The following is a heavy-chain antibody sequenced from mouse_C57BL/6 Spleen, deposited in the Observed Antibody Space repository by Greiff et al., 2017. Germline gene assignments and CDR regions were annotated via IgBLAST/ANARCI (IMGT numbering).Heavy chain of an antibody. Sequence: EVQRVESGGGLVQPGESLKLSCESNEYEFPSHDMSWVRKTPEKRLELVAAINSDGGSPYYPDTMERRFIISRDNTKTTLYLQMSSLRSEDTALYYCARRGNYRYGYFDVWGTGTTVTVSS. J-gene: IGHJ1*03. D-gene: IGHD2-1*01. CDR3: ARRGNYRYGYFDV. CDR1: EYEFPSHD. CDR2: INSDGGSP. V-gene: IGHV5-2*01.